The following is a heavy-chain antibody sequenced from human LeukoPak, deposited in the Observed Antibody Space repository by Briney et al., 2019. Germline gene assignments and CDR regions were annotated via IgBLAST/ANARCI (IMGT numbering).Heavy chain of an antibody. Sequence: GGSLRLSCAASGFTFSDYYMSWVRQAPGKGLEWVSSITSGSSYIYYADSVKGRFTISRDNAKNSLYLQMTSLRVEDTAVYYCAKTYGHFDDWGQGTLVTVSS. CDR3: AKTYGHFDD. V-gene: IGHV3-21*01. CDR1: GFTFSDYY. J-gene: IGHJ4*02. D-gene: IGHD4-17*01. CDR2: ITSGSSYI.